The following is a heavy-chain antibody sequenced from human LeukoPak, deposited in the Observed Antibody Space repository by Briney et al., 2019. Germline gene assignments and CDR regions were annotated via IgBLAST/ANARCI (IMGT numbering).Heavy chain of an antibody. V-gene: IGHV4-39*01. CDR3: ARQGGYYGSGSYESY. CDR2: IYYSGST. J-gene: IGHJ4*02. Sequence: SEILSLTCTVSGGSISSSSYYWGWIRQPPGKGLEWIGGIYYSGSTYYNPSLKSRVTISVDTSKNQFSLKLSSVTAADTAVYYCARQGGYYGSGSYESYWGQGTLVTVSS. CDR1: GGSISSSSYY. D-gene: IGHD3-10*01.